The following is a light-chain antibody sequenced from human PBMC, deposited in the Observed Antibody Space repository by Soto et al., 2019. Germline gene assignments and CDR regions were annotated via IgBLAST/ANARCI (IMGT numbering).Light chain of an antibody. Sequence: DIQMTQSPSSLSASVGDRVTITCRASQEISNHLAWFQQKPGKPPKSLIYDASSLQSGVPSRFSSHGSWTDFTSTINRLQPEDFLPYYCQQYHNYPVSFGGGTKVEI. CDR2: DAS. J-gene: IGKJ4*01. CDR1: QEISNH. CDR3: QQYHNYPVS. V-gene: IGKV1-16*01.